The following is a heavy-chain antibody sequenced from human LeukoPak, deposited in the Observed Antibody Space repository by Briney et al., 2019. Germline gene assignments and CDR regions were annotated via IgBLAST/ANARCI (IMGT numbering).Heavy chain of an antibody. Sequence: SQTLSLTCAISGDSVSSNSAGWNWIRQSPSRGLEWLGRTYYRSKWYNDFAPSVRNRITINPDTSKNQFSLQLNSVTPEDTAVYYCARKKGPMTTRYFDYWGQGTLVTVSS. CDR2: TYYRSKWYN. CDR3: ARKKGPMTTRYFDY. D-gene: IGHD4-17*01. J-gene: IGHJ4*02. V-gene: IGHV6-1*01. CDR1: GDSVSSNSAG.